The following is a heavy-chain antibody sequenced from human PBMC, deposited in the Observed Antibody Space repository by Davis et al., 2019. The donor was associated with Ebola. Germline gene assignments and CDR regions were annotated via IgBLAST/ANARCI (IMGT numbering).Heavy chain of an antibody. J-gene: IGHJ4*02. Sequence: GGSLRLSCVASGFNFRTYSMHWVRQPPGKGLEWISSISSSGTVTYYADSVKGRFTISRDSSKNTLDLQMNSLRAEDTALYSCTKGDRDYSSSPFDYWGQGTLVTVSS. CDR3: TKGDRDYSSSPFDY. CDR2: ISSSGTVT. D-gene: IGHD3-22*01. CDR1: GFNFRTYS. V-gene: IGHV3-23*01.